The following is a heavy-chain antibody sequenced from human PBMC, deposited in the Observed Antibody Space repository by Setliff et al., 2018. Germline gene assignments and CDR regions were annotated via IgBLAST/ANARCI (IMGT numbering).Heavy chain of an antibody. V-gene: IGHV4-4*09. CDR3: AHSTTFDLHHDY. Sequence: SETLSLTCRVSGGSVSTFYWTWIRQPPGKGLEWIGYIFASGSTQYNPSLKSRATISRDTSSNQFFLKLFSVTAADTAVYYCAHSTTFDLHHDYWGQGALVTVSS. J-gene: IGHJ4*02. CDR1: GGSVSTFY. CDR2: IFASGST. D-gene: IGHD3-9*01.